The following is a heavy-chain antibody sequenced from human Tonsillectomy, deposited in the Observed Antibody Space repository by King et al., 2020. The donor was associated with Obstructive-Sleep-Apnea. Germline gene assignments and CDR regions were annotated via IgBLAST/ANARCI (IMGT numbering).Heavy chain of an antibody. Sequence: VQLVESGGGLVKPGGSLRLSCAASGFTFSDYYMSWIRQAPGKGLEWVSYISSSSTYTNYADSAKGRFTISRDNAKHSLYLQMNNLRDEDTAVYYCAGSYFYSGLDVWGQGTTVTVSS. CDR2: ISSSSTYT. V-gene: IGHV3-11*06. J-gene: IGHJ6*02. CDR1: GFTFSDYY. D-gene: IGHD1-26*01. CDR3: AGSYFYSGLDV.